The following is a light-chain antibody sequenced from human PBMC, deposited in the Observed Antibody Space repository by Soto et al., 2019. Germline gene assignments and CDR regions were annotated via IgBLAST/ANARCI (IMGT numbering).Light chain of an antibody. CDR1: QSVLYSSNNKNH. CDR3: QQYYSTPQT. CDR2: WAS. V-gene: IGKV4-1*01. J-gene: IGKJ2*01. Sequence: DIVMTQSPDSLAVSLGERATINCKSSQSVLYSSNNKNHLAWYQQKSGQPPKLLIYWASTRESGVPDRFSGSGSGTDFTLTISSLQAEYVAVYYCQQYYSTPQTFGQGTKLEIK.